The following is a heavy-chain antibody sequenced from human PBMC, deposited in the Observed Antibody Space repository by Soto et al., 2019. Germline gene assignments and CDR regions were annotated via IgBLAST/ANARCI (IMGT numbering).Heavy chain of an antibody. J-gene: IGHJ5*02. CDR3: ARWITMIGFSWFDP. CDR1: GGSISRYY. D-gene: IGHD3-10*02. V-gene: IGHV4-59*01. Sequence: QVQLQESGPGLVKPSETLSLTCTVSGGSISRYYWSWIRQPPGNGLEWIGYIYYSGSTNYNPSLKSRVTISVDTSKSQFSLKLSSVTAADTAVYYCARWITMIGFSWFDPWGQGALVTVSS. CDR2: IYYSGST.